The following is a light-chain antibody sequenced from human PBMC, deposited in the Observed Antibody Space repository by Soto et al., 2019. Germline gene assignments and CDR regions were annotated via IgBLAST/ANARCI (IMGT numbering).Light chain of an antibody. J-gene: IGKJ5*01. CDR3: QQYVNSPIT. V-gene: IGKV3-20*01. Sequence: EIVMTQSPATLSVSPGERATLSCRASQSVSSNLAWYQQKPGQTPRLLIYGASSRATGIPDRFSGSGSGTDFTLTISRLEPEDFVVYYCQQYVNSPITFGQGTRLEIK. CDR1: QSVSSN. CDR2: GAS.